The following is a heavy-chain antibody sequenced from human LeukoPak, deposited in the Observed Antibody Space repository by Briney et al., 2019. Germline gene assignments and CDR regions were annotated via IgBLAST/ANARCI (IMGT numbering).Heavy chain of an antibody. V-gene: IGHV5-51*01. J-gene: IGHJ3*02. CDR2: IYPGDSDT. CDR3: ALKSYITIFGVVTRGDAFDI. D-gene: IGHD3-3*01. CDR1: GYSFTSYW. Sequence: GESLKISCKGSGYSFTSYWIGWVRQMPGKGLEWMGIIYPGDSDTRYSPPFQGQVTISADKSISTAYLQWSSLKASDTAMYYCALKSYITIFGVVTRGDAFDIWGQGTMVTVSS.